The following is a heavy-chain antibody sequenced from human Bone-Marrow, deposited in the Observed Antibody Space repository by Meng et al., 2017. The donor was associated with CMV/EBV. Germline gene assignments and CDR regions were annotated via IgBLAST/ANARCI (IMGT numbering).Heavy chain of an antibody. D-gene: IGHD1-26*01. CDR1: GFTFSSYW. CDR3: ARSGRYFGPNPLLYYYYYYGMDV. V-gene: IGHV3-7*01. CDR2: IKHDGSEK. J-gene: IGHJ6*02. Sequence: GESLKISCAASGFTFSSYWMSWVRQAPGKGLEWVANIKHDGSEKYYVDSVKGRLTISRDNAKNSLYLQMNSLRAEDTAVYYCARSGRYFGPNPLLYYYYYYGMDVWGQGTTVTVSS.